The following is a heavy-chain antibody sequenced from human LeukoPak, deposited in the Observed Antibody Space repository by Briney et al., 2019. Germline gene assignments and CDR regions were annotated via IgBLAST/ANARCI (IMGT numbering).Heavy chain of an antibody. D-gene: IGHD6-19*01. J-gene: IGHJ4*02. CDR2: VFYSGST. Sequence: PSETLSLTCTVSGGSIGSYYWSWIRQPPGKGLEWIGYVFYSGSTNYNPSLKSRVTISVDTSKNQFSLKLSSVTAADTAVYYCARRGSGWYSNSKYYFDYWGQGTLVTVSS. CDR1: GGSIGSYY. CDR3: ARRGSGWYSNSKYYFDY. V-gene: IGHV4-59*12.